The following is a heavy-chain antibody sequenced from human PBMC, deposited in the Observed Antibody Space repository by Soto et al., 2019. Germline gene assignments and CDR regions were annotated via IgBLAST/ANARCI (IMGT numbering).Heavy chain of an antibody. V-gene: IGHV1-69*01. D-gene: IGHD6-13*01. J-gene: IGHJ1*01. Sequence: QVQLVQSGAEVKKPGSSVKVSCKASGGTFSSYAISWARQAPGQGLEWMGGIIPIFGTANYAQKFQGRVTITADESTSTAYMELSSLRSEDTAVYYCARDRTRPGYSSSYAHWGQGTLVTVSS. CDR2: IIPIFGTA. CDR1: GGTFSSYA. CDR3: ARDRTRPGYSSSYAH.